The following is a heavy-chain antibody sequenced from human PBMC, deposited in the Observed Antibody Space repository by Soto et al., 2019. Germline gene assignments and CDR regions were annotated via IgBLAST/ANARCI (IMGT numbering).Heavy chain of an antibody. D-gene: IGHD3-3*01. V-gene: IGHV2-5*02. Sequence: ITLKESGLPLVRPTQTLTLACSLSGFSLTTSGVGVGWIRQPPGKALEFLALTYWDDDTRDRPSLRTRLTIAKHPSKSRVVLTMTNVDLVDTAIYYCVRVWSGFLVPRNKDAFPLWGQWTMVTVSS. J-gene: IGHJ3*01. CDR2: TYWDDDT. CDR1: GFSLTTSGVG. CDR3: VRVWSGFLVPRNKDAFPL.